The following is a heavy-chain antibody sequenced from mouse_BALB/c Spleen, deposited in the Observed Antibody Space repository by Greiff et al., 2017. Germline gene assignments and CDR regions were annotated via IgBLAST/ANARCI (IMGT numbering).Heavy chain of an antibody. CDR2: IYPGGGYT. Sequence: QVQLKESGAELVRPGTSVKISCKASGYTFTNYWLGWVKQRPGHGLEWIGDIYPGGGYTNYNEKFKGKATLTADTSSSTAYMQLSSLTSEDSAVYFCARCGNYFDYWGQGTTLTVSS. V-gene: IGHV1-63*02. D-gene: IGHD1-1*02. CDR3: ARCGNYFDY. J-gene: IGHJ2*01. CDR1: GYTFTNYW.